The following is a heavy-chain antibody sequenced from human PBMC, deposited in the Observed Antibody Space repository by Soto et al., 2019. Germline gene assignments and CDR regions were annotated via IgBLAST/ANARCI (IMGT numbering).Heavy chain of an antibody. CDR3: ARTNSADSSSWPGGLIFDY. D-gene: IGHD6-13*01. Sequence: SETLSLTCAVSGGSISSSNWWSWVRQPPGKGLEWIGEIYHSGSTNYNPSLKSRVTISVDKSKNQFSLKQSSVTAADTAVYYCARTNSADSSSWPGGLIFDYWGQGTLVTVSS. V-gene: IGHV4-4*02. J-gene: IGHJ4*02. CDR2: IYHSGST. CDR1: GGSISSSNW.